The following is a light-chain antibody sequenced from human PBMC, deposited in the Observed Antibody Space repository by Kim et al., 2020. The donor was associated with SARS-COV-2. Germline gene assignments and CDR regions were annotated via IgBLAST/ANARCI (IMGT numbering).Light chain of an antibody. J-gene: IGKJ4*01. V-gene: IGKV3-20*01. CDR2: GVS. CDR3: HQYDRSPLT. CDR1: QIIYSSH. Sequence: EIVLTQSPGTLSLSPGERATLSCRASQIIYSSHFAWYQQQPGQAPRLLIYGVSSRATGIPDRFSGSGSGTDFTLTVSRLEPEDFAVYYCHQYDRSPLTFGGGTKVDIK.